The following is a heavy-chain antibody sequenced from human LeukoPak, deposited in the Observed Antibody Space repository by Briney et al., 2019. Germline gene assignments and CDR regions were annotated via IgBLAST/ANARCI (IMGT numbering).Heavy chain of an antibody. CDR1: GYSFTSYW. J-gene: IGHJ4*02. D-gene: IGHD3-10*01. CDR3: ARVLSGVRGVIIDPYFDY. V-gene: IGHV5-51*01. CDR2: IYPGDSDT. Sequence: GESLKISCKGSGYSFTSYWIGWVRQMPGKGLEWMGIIYPGDSDTRYSPSFQGQVTISADKSISTAYLQWSSLKASDTAMYYCARVLSGVRGVIIDPYFDYWGQGTLVTVSS.